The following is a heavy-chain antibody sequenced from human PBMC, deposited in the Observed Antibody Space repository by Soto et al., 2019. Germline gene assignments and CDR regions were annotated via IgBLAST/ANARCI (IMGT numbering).Heavy chain of an antibody. J-gene: IGHJ4*02. CDR3: ARGSHISCLYVVVY. D-gene: IGHD2-21*01. CDR1: GASISDYD. V-gene: IGHV4-4*07. CDR2: LYSSGNT. Sequence: QVQLQESCPGLVKPSEHLSLTCTVSGASISDYDWSWFRQPAGKGLEWIGRLYSSGNTNYIRAFKMRLTKSSYTSKNQFAQKQSCVTASDRAEYYCARGSHISCLYVVVYWGQRTLFTV.